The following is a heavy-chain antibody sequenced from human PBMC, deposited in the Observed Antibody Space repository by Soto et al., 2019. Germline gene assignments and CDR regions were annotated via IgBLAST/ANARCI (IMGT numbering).Heavy chain of an antibody. CDR2: ISAYNGNT. Sequence: ASVKVSCKASGYTFTSYGMSWARQAPGQGLEWMGWISAYNGNTNYAQKLQGRVTMTTDTSTSTAYMELRNLRSDDTAVYYCARAPRGSVELWSIDYWGQGTLVTVSS. V-gene: IGHV1-18*04. CDR1: GYTFTSYG. CDR3: ARAPRGSVELWSIDY. J-gene: IGHJ4*02. D-gene: IGHD3-10*01.